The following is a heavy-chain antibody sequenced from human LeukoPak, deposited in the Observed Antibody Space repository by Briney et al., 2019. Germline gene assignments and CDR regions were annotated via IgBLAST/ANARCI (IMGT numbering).Heavy chain of an antibody. CDR3: ARRGDGGRSFDY. Sequence: PGGSLRLSCAASGFNVSNNYMNWVRQAPGKGLEWVSPIYSSGSTYYADSVKGRFTISRDNSKNTLYLQVNSLRAEDTAVYYCARRGDGGRSFDYWGQGTLVTVSS. CDR1: GFNVSNNY. D-gene: IGHD4-23*01. J-gene: IGHJ4*02. V-gene: IGHV3-53*01. CDR2: IYSSGST.